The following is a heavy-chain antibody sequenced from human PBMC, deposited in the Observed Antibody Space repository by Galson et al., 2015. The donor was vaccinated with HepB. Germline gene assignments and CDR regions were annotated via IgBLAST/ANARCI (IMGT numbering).Heavy chain of an antibody. Sequence: SLRLSCAASGFTFSSYAMSWVRQAPGKRLEWVANMKHDGSEKYYVDSVKGRFTISRDNAQNSLYLQMTSLRAEDTAVYYCAKDTDGFFDYWGQGTLVTVSS. CDR1: GFTFSSYA. CDR2: MKHDGSEK. CDR3: AKDTDGFFDY. J-gene: IGHJ4*02. V-gene: IGHV3-7*03.